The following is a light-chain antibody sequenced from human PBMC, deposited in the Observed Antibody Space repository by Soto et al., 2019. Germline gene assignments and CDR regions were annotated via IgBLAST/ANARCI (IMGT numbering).Light chain of an antibody. CDR2: EVS. V-gene: IGLV2-14*01. J-gene: IGLJ2*01. Sequence: QSALTQPASVPGSPGQSITISCTGTSSDVGGYNYVSWYQQHPGKAPKLMIYEVSNRPSGVSNRFSGSKSGNTASLTISGLQAEDEADYYCSSYTSSSTVFGGGTKVTVL. CDR1: SSDVGGYNY. CDR3: SSYTSSSTV.